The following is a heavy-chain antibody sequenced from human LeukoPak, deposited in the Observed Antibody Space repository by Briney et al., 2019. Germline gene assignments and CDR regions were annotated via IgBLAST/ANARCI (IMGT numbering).Heavy chain of an antibody. CDR1: GFIFSNYW. D-gene: IGHD3/OR15-3a*01. CDR3: ATLDWGPDH. CDR2: INQDGSEK. J-gene: IGHJ4*02. V-gene: IGHV3-7*01. Sequence: PGGSLRLSCGTSGFIFSNYWVTWVRQAPGKWPEWVANINQDGSEKYYVDSVKGRFNISRDNAYNSLFLQMNSLRVEDTAVYYCATLDWGPDHWGQGTLVTVSS.